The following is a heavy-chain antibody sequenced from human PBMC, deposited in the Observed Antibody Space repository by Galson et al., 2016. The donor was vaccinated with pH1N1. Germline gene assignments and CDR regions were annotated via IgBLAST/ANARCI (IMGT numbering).Heavy chain of an antibody. D-gene: IGHD5-18*01. V-gene: IGHV1-69*13. CDR2: IIPIFGTA. Sequence: SVKVSCKASGGTFSSYAINWVRQAPGQGLEWMGGIIPIFGTANYAQKFQGRVTITADESTSTAYMALSSLRSEDTAVYYCANPSRPPREIHLWSPNDAFDIWGQGTMVTVSS. CDR1: GGTFSSYA. J-gene: IGHJ3*02. CDR3: ANPSRPPREIHLWSPNDAFDI.